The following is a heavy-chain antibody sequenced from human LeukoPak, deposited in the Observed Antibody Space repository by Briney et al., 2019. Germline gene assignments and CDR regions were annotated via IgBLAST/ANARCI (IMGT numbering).Heavy chain of an antibody. Sequence: GGSLRLSCTASGFTFGDYAVSWVRQAPGKGLEWVGFRRSIAYGGTTEYAASVKGRFTISRDDSKSIAYLQMNSLKTEDTAVYYCTRDPLHYYGSGSYYHFDYWGQGTLVTVSS. D-gene: IGHD3-10*01. V-gene: IGHV3-49*04. CDR2: RRSIAYGGTT. J-gene: IGHJ4*02. CDR3: TRDPLHYYGSGSYYHFDY. CDR1: GFTFGDYA.